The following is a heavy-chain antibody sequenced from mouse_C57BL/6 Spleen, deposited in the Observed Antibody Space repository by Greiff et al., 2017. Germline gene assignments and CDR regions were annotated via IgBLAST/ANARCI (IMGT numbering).Heavy chain of an antibody. CDR3: TSGGRLLSHAY. V-gene: IGHV1-15*01. CDR2: IDPETGGT. CDR1: GYTFTDYE. D-gene: IGHD2-13*01. J-gene: IGHJ3*01. Sequence: QVQLQQSGAELVRPGASVTLSCKASGYTFTDYEMHWVKQTPVHGLEWIGAIDPETGGTAYNQKFKGKAILTADKSSSTAYMELRSLTSEDSAVYYCTSGGRLLSHAYWGQGALVTVSA.